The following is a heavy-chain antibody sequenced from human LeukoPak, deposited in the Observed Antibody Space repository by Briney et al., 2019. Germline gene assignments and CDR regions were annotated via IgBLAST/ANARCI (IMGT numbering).Heavy chain of an antibody. Sequence: SETLSLTCTVSGGSISSSSYYWGWIRQPPGKGLEWIGSIYYSGSTYYNPSLKSRVTISVDTSKNQFSLKLSSVTAADTAVYYCARQAGIAVAPAAVDYWGQGTLVTVSS. V-gene: IGHV4-39*01. J-gene: IGHJ4*02. D-gene: IGHD6-19*01. CDR1: GGSISSSSYY. CDR2: IYYSGST. CDR3: ARQAGIAVAPAAVDY.